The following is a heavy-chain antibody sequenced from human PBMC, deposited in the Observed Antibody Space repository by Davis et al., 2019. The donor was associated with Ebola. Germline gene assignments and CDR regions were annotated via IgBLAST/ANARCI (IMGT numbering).Heavy chain of an antibody. D-gene: IGHD6-19*01. CDR1: GHTFSTYS. Sequence: GESLKISCAASGHTFSTYSMNWVRQAPGKGLEWVSSISSDSRYIYYADSVKVRFTTSRDNSKNTLYLQMNSLRAEDTAVYYCASSSVAGTHYYYYYGMDVWGQGTTVTVSS. V-gene: IGHV3-21*01. J-gene: IGHJ6*02. CDR2: ISSDSRYI. CDR3: ASSSVAGTHYYYYYGMDV.